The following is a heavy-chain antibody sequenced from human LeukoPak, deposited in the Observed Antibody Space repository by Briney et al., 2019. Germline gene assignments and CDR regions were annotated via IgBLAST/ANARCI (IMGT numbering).Heavy chain of an antibody. CDR1: GGSFSGYY. CDR3: ARDPGRQENHDSSGYYFDY. J-gene: IGHJ4*02. V-gene: IGHV4-34*01. Sequence: SETLSLTCAVYGGSFSGYYWSWIRQPPGKGLEWIGEINHSGSTNYNPSLKSRVTISVDTSKNQFSLKLSSVTAADTAVYYCARDPGRQENHDSSGYYFDYWGQGTLVTVSS. D-gene: IGHD3-22*01. CDR2: INHSGST.